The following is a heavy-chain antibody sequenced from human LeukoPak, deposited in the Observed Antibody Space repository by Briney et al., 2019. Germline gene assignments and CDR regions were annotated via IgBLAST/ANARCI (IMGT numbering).Heavy chain of an antibody. CDR2: IYYSGST. CDR3: AREVRELLNAFDI. D-gene: IGHD1-26*01. J-gene: IGHJ3*02. Sequence: SETLSLTCTVSGGSISSYYWSWIRQPPGKGLEWIGYIYYSGSTNYNPSLKSRVTISVDTSKNQFSLKLSSVTAADTAVYYCAREVRELLNAFDIWGQGTMVTVSS. V-gene: IGHV4-59*01. CDR1: GGSISSYY.